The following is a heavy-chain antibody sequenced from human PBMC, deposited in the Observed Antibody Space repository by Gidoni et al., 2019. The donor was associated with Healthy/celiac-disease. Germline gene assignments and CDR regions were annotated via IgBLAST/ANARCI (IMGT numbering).Heavy chain of an antibody. CDR2: LYYSGSH. D-gene: IGHD3-3*01. Sequence: QVQLQESGPGLVKPSQTLFLTCTVSGGSISRGDYYWSWIRQPPGKGLEWIGYLYYSGSHYYNPSLKCRATISVDTSKNQFYLKLSSVTAADTSVYYCARAGVGYDFWSGYYGEYYFDYWGQGTLVTVAS. J-gene: IGHJ4*02. CDR3: ARAGVGYDFWSGYYGEYYFDY. V-gene: IGHV4-30-4*01. CDR1: GGSISRGDYY.